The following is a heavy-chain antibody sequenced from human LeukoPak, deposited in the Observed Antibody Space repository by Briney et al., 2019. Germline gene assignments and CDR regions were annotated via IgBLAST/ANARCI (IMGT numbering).Heavy chain of an antibody. CDR1: GFTFSSYW. J-gene: IGHJ4*02. Sequence: GGSLRLSCAASGFTFSSYWMSWVRQAPGKGLEWVANIKQDGSEKYYVDSVKGRFTIPRDNAKNSLYLQMNSLRAEDTAVYYCAREMGGVWYDSSGYYDYWGQGTLVTVSS. V-gene: IGHV3-7*01. CDR2: IKQDGSEK. CDR3: AREMGGVWYDSSGYYDY. D-gene: IGHD3-22*01.